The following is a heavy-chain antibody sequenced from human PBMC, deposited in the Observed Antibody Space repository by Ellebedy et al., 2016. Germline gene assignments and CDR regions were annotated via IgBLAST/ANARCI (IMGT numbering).Heavy chain of an antibody. CDR2: VTPRDGVT. Sequence: ASVKVSCKTSGYLFTDFYVAWVRQAPGQGLEWMGRVTPRDGVTHYAQKFQGRIPMTSDMSTATVYMELSSLRSDDTAVYYCVRSPAYSSGNLYDAFDIWGQGTRVTVAS. D-gene: IGHD1-1*01. J-gene: IGHJ3*02. V-gene: IGHV1-46*01. CDR3: VRSPAYSSGNLYDAFDI. CDR1: GYLFTDFY.